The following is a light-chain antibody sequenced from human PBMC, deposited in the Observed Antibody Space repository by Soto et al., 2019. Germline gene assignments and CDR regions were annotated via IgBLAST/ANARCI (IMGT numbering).Light chain of an antibody. CDR3: CSYAGSSTPTV. V-gene: IGLV2-23*02. CDR2: EVS. CDR1: SSDVGSYNL. J-gene: IGLJ1*01. Sequence: QSVLTQPASVSGSPGQSITISSTGNSSDVGSYNLVSWYQQQPGKAPKLMIYEVSKRPSGVSNRFSGSKSGNTASLTISGLQAEDEADYYCCSYAGSSTPTVFGTGTKVTVL.